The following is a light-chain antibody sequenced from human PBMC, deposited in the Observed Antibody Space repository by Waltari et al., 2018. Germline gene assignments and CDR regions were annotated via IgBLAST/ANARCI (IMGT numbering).Light chain of an antibody. V-gene: IGLV1-44*01. CDR2: TNN. CDR1: NSNIGSYA. Sequence: QSVLTQPPSASGTPGQRVTISCSGSNSNIGSYAVSWYQHLPGTAPKLVMYTNNERPSWVPDRFSGSKSGTSASLAISGLQSEDEADYYCAAWDDSLNSCVFGAGTKVTVL. J-gene: IGLJ1*01. CDR3: AAWDDSLNSCV.